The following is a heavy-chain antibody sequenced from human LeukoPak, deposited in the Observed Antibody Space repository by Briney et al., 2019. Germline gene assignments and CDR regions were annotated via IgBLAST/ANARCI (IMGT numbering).Heavy chain of an antibody. CDR1: GFTFSSYS. Sequence: KPGGSLRLSCAASGFTFSSYSMNWVRQAPGKGLEWVSSISSSSSYIYYADSVKGRFTISRDNAKNSLYLQMNRLRAEDTAVYYCARGTSWIQLWYQDYWGQGTLVTVSS. CDR3: ARGTSWIQLWYQDY. J-gene: IGHJ4*02. V-gene: IGHV3-21*01. D-gene: IGHD5-18*01. CDR2: ISSSSSYI.